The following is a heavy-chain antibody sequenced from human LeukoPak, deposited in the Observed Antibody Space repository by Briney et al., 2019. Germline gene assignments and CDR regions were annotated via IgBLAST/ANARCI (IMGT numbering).Heavy chain of an antibody. CDR2: IYYSGST. CDR1: GGSFSGYY. J-gene: IGHJ6*02. D-gene: IGHD2-15*01. Sequence: SETLSLTCAVYGGSFSGYYWSWIRQPPGKGLEWIGYIYYSGSTNYNPSLKNRVTISVDTSKNQFSLKLSSVTAADTAVYYCARTVVVVAADHYGMDVWGQGTTVTVSS. V-gene: IGHV4-59*01. CDR3: ARTVVVVAADHYGMDV.